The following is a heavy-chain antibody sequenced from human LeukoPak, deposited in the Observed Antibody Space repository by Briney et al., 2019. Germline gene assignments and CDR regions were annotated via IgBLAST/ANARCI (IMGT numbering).Heavy chain of an antibody. CDR1: GGSISSSSYY. CDR3: ARAIPPRGPNWFDP. Sequence: SETLSLTCTVSGGSISSSSYYWGWVRQPPGKGREWIGSIHYSGSTYYNPSLKSRVTISVDTSKNQLSLKLSSVTAADTAVYYCARAIPPRGPNWFDPWGQGTLVTVSS. J-gene: IGHJ5*02. CDR2: IHYSGST. D-gene: IGHD3-10*01. V-gene: IGHV4-39*07.